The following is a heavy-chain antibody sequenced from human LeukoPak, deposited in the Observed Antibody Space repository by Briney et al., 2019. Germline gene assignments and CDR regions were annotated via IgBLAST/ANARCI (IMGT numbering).Heavy chain of an antibody. Sequence: GGSLRLSCAASGFTFSNAWMSWVRQAPGKGLEWVGRIKSKTDGGTTDYAAPVKGRFTISRDDSKNTLYLQMNSLKTEDTAVYYCTTTAIVGYYDRYDAFDIWGQGTMVTVSS. CDR1: GFTFSNAW. CDR2: IKSKTDGGTT. D-gene: IGHD3-22*01. V-gene: IGHV3-15*01. J-gene: IGHJ3*02. CDR3: TTTAIVGYYDRYDAFDI.